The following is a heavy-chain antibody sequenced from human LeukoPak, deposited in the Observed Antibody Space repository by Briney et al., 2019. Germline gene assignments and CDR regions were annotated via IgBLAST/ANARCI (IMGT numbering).Heavy chain of an antibody. V-gene: IGHV3-7*01. Sequence: TGGSLRLSCAVSGFTFSTYWMTWVRQAPGKGLEWVANIKPDGSEQNYVDSVKGRFTISRDDAKNSLFLQMNSLRAGDTAVYFCARNDVPAAGDYWGQGTLVTVSS. CDR2: IKPDGSEQ. J-gene: IGHJ4*02. CDR1: GFTFSTYW. D-gene: IGHD6-13*01. CDR3: ARNDVPAAGDY.